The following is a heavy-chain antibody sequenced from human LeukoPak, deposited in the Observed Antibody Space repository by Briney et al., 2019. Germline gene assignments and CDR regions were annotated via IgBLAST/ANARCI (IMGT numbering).Heavy chain of an antibody. CDR3: ARDDYGGNGDY. J-gene: IGHJ4*02. CDR2: ISSNGGST. Sequence: PGGSLRLSCAASGFTFSNYAMHWVRQAPGKGLEYVSGISSNGGSTSYASSVRGRFAISRDNSKNTLFLQMGSLRAEDMAVYYCARDDYGGNGDYWGQGILVTVSS. V-gene: IGHV3-64*01. D-gene: IGHD4-23*01. CDR1: GFTFSNYA.